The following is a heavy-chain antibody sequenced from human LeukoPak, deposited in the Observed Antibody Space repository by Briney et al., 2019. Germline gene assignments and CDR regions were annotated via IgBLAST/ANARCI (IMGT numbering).Heavy chain of an antibody. V-gene: IGHV3-21*01. CDR3: ARAPSSSGWPDY. Sequence: GGSLRLSCAASGFTFSSYSMNWVRQAPGKGLEWVSSISSSSSYIYYADSVKGRFTISRDNAKNSLYLQMNSLRAEDTAVYYCARAPSSSGWPDYWGQGTLVTVSS. CDR2: ISSSSSYI. CDR1: GFTFSSYS. J-gene: IGHJ4*02. D-gene: IGHD6-19*01.